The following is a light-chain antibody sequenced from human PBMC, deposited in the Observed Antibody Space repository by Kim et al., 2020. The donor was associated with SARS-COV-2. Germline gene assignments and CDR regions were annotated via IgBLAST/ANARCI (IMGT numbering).Light chain of an antibody. J-gene: IGLJ3*02. CDR1: SGSVSTSYY. V-gene: IGLV8-61*01. Sequence: TVTLTFGISSGSVSTSYYPSWYQQTPGQAPRTLIYSTNTRSSGVPDRFSGSILGNKAALTITGAQADDESDYYCVLYMGSGISVFGGGTQLTVL. CDR3: VLYMGSGISV. CDR2: STN.